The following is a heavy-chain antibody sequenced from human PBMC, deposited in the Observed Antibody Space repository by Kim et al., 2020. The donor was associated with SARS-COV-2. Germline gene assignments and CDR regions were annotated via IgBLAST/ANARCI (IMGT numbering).Heavy chain of an antibody. J-gene: IGHJ6*03. Sequence: GGSLRLSCAASGFTFDDYAMHWVRQAPGKGLEWVSLISGDGGSTYYADSVKGRFTISRDNSKNSLYLQMNSLRTEDTALYYCAKSRAARLYYYYMDVWGKGTTVTVSS. CDR1: GFTFDDYA. CDR2: ISGDGGST. D-gene: IGHD6-6*01. V-gene: IGHV3-43*02. CDR3: AKSRAARLYYYYMDV.